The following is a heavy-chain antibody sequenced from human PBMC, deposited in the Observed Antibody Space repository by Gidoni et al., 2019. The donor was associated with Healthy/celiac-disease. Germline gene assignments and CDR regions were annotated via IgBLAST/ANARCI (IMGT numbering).Heavy chain of an antibody. CDR2: IIPILGIA. J-gene: IGHJ5*02. Sequence: QVQLVQSGAEVKKPGSSVQVSCKASGGTFSSYAISWVRQAPGQGLEWLGRIIPILGIANYAQKFQGRVTITADKSTSTAYMELSSLRSEDTAVYYCARDHDYWFDPWGQGTLVTVSS. D-gene: IGHD1-1*01. CDR1: GGTFSSYA. V-gene: IGHV1-69*04. CDR3: ARDHDYWFDP.